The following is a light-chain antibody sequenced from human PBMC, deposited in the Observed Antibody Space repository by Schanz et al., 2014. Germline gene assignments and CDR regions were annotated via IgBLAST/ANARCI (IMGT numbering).Light chain of an antibody. CDR1: SSDIGRYNY. J-gene: IGLJ3*02. Sequence: QSALTQPPSASGSPGQSVTISCTGTSSDIGRYNYVSWYQHHPGKAPKLLIYDVTKRPSGVPDRFSGSKSGNTASLTVSGLQAEDEADYYCSSHTTDTTWLFGGGTKLTVL. V-gene: IGLV2-8*01. CDR2: DVT. CDR3: SSHTTDTTWL.